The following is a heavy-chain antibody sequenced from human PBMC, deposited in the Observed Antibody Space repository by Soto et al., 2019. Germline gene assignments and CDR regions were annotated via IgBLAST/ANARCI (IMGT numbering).Heavy chain of an antibody. Sequence: PEESLKISCQVSGYTFTIYWICCVLQMPVKGLEWMGIIYPSDSDTRYSPSFQGQVTISADQSINTAYLQWDSLKASDTAIYYCARPANTVADHFDLWGQGTPVTVSS. J-gene: IGHJ4*02. CDR3: ARPANTVADHFDL. CDR1: GYTFTIYW. CDR2: IYPSDSDT. V-gene: IGHV5-51*01. D-gene: IGHD4-17*01.